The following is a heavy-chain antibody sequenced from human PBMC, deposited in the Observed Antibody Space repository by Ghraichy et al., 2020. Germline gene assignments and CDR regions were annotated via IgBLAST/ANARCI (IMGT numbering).Heavy chain of an antibody. Sequence: SETLSLTCTVSGGSISSGGYWSWIRQHPRKGLEWIGYIYNSKSTYYNPSLRSRVTISVDTSKNQFSLRLSSVTAADTAVYYCARDPGGLQFDVWGQGTLVTVSS. CDR1: GGSISSGGY. J-gene: IGHJ4*02. CDR3: ARDPGGLQFDV. V-gene: IGHV4-31*03. CDR2: IYNSKST. D-gene: IGHD4-11*01.